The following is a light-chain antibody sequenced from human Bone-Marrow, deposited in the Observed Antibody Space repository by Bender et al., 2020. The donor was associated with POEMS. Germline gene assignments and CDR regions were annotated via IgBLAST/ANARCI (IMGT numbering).Light chain of an antibody. Sequence: QIVVTQEPSISVSPGGTVTLTCTLTSGSVPTNYYPSWYQLTPGQAPRTHIYNTNTRSSGVPDRFSGSILDNKAALTITGAQADDESDYYCVLFMNSVIWVFGGGTKLTVL. J-gene: IGLJ3*02. V-gene: IGLV8-61*01. CDR2: NTN. CDR1: SGSVPTNYY. CDR3: VLFMNSVIWV.